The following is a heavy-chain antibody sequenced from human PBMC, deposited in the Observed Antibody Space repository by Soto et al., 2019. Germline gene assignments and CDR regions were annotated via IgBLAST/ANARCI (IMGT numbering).Heavy chain of an antibody. CDR3: ARDSGDSSSSLYDYYGMDV. J-gene: IGHJ6*02. D-gene: IGHD6-6*01. CDR1: GGSISRGDYY. V-gene: IGHV4-30-4*01. CDR2: IYYSGST. Sequence: QVQLQESGPGLVKPSQTLSLTCTVSGGSISRGDYYWSWIRQPPGKGLEWIGYIYYSGSTYYNPSLKSRVTISVDTSKNQFSLKLSSVTAADTAVYYCARDSGDSSSSLYDYYGMDVWGQGTTVTVSS.